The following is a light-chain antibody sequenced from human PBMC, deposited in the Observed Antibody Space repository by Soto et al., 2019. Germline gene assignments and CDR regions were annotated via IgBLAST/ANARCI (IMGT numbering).Light chain of an antibody. V-gene: IGKV3-20*01. CDR2: GAS. CDR1: QSVSSRS. CDR3: QQYSSSPIT. J-gene: IGKJ5*01. Sequence: EIVLTQSPGTLSLSPGERATLSCRASQSVSSRSLAWYQQKLGQAPRLLIYGASSRAAGIPDRFSGSGSGTDFPLTISRLEPEDFVVYYCQQYSSSPITFGQGTRLEIK.